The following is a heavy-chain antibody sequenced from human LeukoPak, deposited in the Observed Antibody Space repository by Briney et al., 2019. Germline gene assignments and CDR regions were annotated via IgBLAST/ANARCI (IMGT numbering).Heavy chain of an antibody. CDR2: INHSEST. D-gene: IGHD2-15*01. CDR1: GGSFSGYY. J-gene: IGHJ2*01. V-gene: IGHV4-34*01. CDR3: ARRRVVVVAATVPSLKRYWYFDL. Sequence: SETLSLTCAVYGGSFSGYYWSWIRQPPGEGLEWIGEINHSESTNYNPSLKSRVIISVDTSKNQFSLKLGSVTAADTAVYYCARRRVVVVAATVPSLKRYWYFDLWGRGTLVTVSS.